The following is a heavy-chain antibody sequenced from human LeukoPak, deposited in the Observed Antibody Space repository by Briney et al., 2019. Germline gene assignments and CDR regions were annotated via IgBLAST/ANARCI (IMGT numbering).Heavy chain of an antibody. J-gene: IGHJ4*02. CDR2: INHSGST. CDR3: ARGGGSGSYYWY. D-gene: IGHD1-26*01. CDR1: GGSFSGYY. V-gene: IGHV4-34*01. Sequence: SETLSLTCAVYGGSFSGYYWSWIRQPPGKGLEWIGEINHSGSTNYDPSLKSRVTISVDTSKNQFSLKLSSVTAADTAVYYCARGGGSGSYYWYWGQGTLVTVSS.